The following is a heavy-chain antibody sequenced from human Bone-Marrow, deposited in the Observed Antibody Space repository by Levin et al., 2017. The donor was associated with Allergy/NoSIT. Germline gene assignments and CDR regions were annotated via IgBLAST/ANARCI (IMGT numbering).Heavy chain of an antibody. V-gene: IGHV3-23*01. Sequence: GESLKISCAASGFAFSSYAMNWVRQAPGKGLEWLSGISGSGDITHFADSVKGRFTISRDNSQNTLYLQMNSLRDEDTAVYYCARGDCSGGRCGVGRFECWGQGTLVTVSS. D-gene: IGHD6-19*01. CDR3: ARGDCSGGRCGVGRFEC. CDR2: ISGSGDIT. J-gene: IGHJ4*02. CDR1: GFAFSSYA.